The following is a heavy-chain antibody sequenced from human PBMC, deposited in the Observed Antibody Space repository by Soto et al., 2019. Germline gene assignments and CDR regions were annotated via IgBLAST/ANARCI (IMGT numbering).Heavy chain of an antibody. D-gene: IGHD2-21*02. CDR3: ARDSLVVVTATAYYYYGMDV. Sequence: SVKVSCKASGGTFSSYAISWVRQAPGQGLEWMGGVIPIFGTANYAQKFQGRVTITADESTSTAYMELSSLRSEDTAVYYCARDSLVVVTATAYYYYGMDVWGQGTTVTVSS. CDR2: VIPIFGTA. CDR1: GGTFSSYA. J-gene: IGHJ6*02. V-gene: IGHV1-69*13.